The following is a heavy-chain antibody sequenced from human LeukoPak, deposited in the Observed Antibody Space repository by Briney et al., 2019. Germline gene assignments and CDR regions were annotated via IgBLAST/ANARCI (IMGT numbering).Heavy chain of an antibody. CDR2: IRYDGSNK. CDR3: AKAKVPAATDYNWFDP. Sequence: PRGSLRFSCAASGFNFSSYGMHWVRQAPGKGLEWVAFIRYDGSNKYYADSVKGRFTISRDNSKNTLYLQMNSLRAEDTAVYYCAKAKVPAATDYNWFDPWGQGTLVTVSS. J-gene: IGHJ5*02. V-gene: IGHV3-30*02. CDR1: GFNFSSYG. D-gene: IGHD2-2*01.